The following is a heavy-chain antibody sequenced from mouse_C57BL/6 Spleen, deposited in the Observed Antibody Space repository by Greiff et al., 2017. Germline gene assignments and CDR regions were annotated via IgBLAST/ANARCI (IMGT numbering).Heavy chain of an antibody. V-gene: IGHV3-6*01. CDR2: ISYDGSN. CDR1: GYSITSGYY. D-gene: IGHD3-1*01. CDR3: ARDRVDY. J-gene: IGHJ4*01. Sequence: EVKLQESGPGLVKPSQSLSLTCSVTGYSITSGYYWNWIRQFPGNKLEWMGYISYDGSNNYNPSLKNRIAITRDTSKNQFFLKLNSVTTEDTATYYCARDRVDYWGQGTSVTVSS.